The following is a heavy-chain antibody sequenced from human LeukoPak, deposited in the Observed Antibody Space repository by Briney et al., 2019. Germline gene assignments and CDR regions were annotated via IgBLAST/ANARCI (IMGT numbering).Heavy chain of an antibody. D-gene: IGHD4-23*01. CDR1: GGPLSSYY. J-gene: IGHJ4*02. CDR3: ARDTVAAGNYFDY. V-gene: IGHV4-4*07. CDR2: IYTSGST. Sequence: SDTLSLTCTVSGGPLSSYYGSWLRQPAGKGLEWIGRIYTSGSTNYNPPLKSRVTMSVDTSKNQFSLKLSSVTAADTAVYYCARDTVAAGNYFDYWGQGTLVTVSS.